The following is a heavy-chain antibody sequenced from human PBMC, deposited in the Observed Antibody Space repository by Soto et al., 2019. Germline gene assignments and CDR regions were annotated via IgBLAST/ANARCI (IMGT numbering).Heavy chain of an antibody. CDR3: AKDHRNGGSRFDD. CDR2: ISYDGSNS. D-gene: IGHD2-15*01. CDR1: GFSFRSHG. J-gene: IGHJ4*02. V-gene: IGHV3-30*18. Sequence: GGSLRLSCAASGFSFRSHGMHWVRQAPGKGLEWVAVISYDGSNSYYADSVKGRFTISRDNSNDALYLQMSSLGPEDTAVYFCAKDHRNGGSRFDDSGQGALVTVSS.